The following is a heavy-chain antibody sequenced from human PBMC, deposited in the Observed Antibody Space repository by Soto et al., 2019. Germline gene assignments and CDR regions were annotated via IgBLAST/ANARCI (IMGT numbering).Heavy chain of an antibody. CDR3: ARINLGGFNDHYDVKDF. CDR2: IYYSGST. Sequence: SETLSLTSTVSGDSISSGDYYWSWIRHPPGKGLEWIGYIYYSGSTYYNPSLKSRVTISVDTSKNQFSLKLSSVTAADTAVYYCARINLGGFNDHYDVKDFWGQGTTVTGS. J-gene: IGHJ6*01. CDR1: GDSISSGDYY. D-gene: IGHD1-1*01. V-gene: IGHV4-30-4*01.